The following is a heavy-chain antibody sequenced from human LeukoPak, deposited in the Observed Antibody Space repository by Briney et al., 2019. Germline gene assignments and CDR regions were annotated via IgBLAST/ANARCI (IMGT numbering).Heavy chain of an antibody. J-gene: IGHJ6*02. CDR3: ARYYYYYGMDV. Sequence: GGSLRLSCAASGLTFSSYAMSWVRQAPGKGLEWVAVISYDGSNKYYADSVKGRFTISRDNSKNTLYLQMNSLRAEDTAVYYCARYYYYYGMDVWGQGTTVTVSS. CDR1: GLTFSSYA. V-gene: IGHV3-30-3*01. CDR2: ISYDGSNK.